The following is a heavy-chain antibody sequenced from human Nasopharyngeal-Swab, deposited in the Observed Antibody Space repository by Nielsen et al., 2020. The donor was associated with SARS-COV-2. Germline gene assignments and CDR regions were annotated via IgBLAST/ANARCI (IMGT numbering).Heavy chain of an antibody. Sequence: GGSLRLSCAAFGFTFNNYNFNWVRQAPGKGLEWVSSISSSSYIYYADSVKGRFTISRDNAKNSFSLQMNSLRAEDTAVYYCARDGLDYDFWSAYFMDVWGQGTTVTVSS. D-gene: IGHD3-3*01. CDR2: ISSSSYI. V-gene: IGHV3-21*01. CDR1: GFTFNNYN. CDR3: ARDGLDYDFWSAYFMDV. J-gene: IGHJ6*02.